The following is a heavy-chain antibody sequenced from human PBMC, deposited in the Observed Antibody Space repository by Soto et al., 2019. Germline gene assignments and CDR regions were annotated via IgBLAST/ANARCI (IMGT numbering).Heavy chain of an antibody. CDR1: GFTLFDYA. Sequence: EVELVESGGGLGQPGRSLRLSCAASGFTLFDYAMHWVRQAPEKGLEWVAGISWNGGPIGYADSVKGRFTIARDNAKNSLYLQMNGLRAEDTALYYCVKDGYCSSTSCYGHDFDYWGQGTLVIVSS. CDR2: ISWNGGPI. J-gene: IGHJ4*02. V-gene: IGHV3-9*01. D-gene: IGHD2-2*01. CDR3: VKDGYCSSTSCYGHDFDY.